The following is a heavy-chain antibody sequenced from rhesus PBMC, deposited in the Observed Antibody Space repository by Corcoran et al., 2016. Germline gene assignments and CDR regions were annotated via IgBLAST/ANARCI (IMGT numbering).Heavy chain of an antibody. CDR1: GYTFTDYY. V-gene: IGHV1-138*01. CDR2: INPKTGGT. J-gene: IGHJ4*01. D-gene: IGHD4-23*01. Sequence: QVQLVQSVAEVKKPGSSVKVSCKAAGYTFTDYYMHWVRQAPGQGIEGMGEINPKTGGTNYAQKFQGRVTMTRDTSTSTAYMELSSLRSGDTAVYYCARDLEYRIDYWGQGVLVTVSS. CDR3: ARDLEYRIDY.